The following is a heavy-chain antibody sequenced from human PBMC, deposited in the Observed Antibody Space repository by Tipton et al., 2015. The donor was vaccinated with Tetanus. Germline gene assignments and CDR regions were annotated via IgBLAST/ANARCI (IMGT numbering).Heavy chain of an antibody. J-gene: IGHJ4*02. CDR3: AREDGGPTLDYFDS. CDR1: GFTFTRYA. Sequence: SLRLSCSASGFTFTRYAMHWIRQVPGKGPEWLAVITFDGNTKYYADSVKGRFTLSRDNSQSTLYLQMNSLKVEDTAVYYCAREDGGPTLDYFDSWGQGALVTVSS. CDR2: ITFDGNTK. V-gene: IGHV3-30-3*01. D-gene: IGHD3-16*01.